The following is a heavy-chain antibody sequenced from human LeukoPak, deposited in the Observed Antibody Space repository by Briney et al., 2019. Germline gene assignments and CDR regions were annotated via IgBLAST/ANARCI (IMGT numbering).Heavy chain of an antibody. CDR1: GGSFSGYY. J-gene: IGHJ4*02. V-gene: IGHV4-34*01. CDR3: ARDGYSSGWYAFDY. Sequence: PSETLSLTCAVYGGSFSGYYWNWIRQPPGKGLEWIGEINHSGSTNYNPSLKSRVTISVDTSKNQFSLKLSSVTAADTAVYYCARDGYSSGWYAFDYWGQGTLVTVSS. D-gene: IGHD6-19*01. CDR2: INHSGST.